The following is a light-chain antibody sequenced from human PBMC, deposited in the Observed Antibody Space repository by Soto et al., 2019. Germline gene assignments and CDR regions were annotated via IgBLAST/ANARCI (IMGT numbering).Light chain of an antibody. Sequence: AIRVTQSPSSLSASPGDRVRITCRASQGISSYLAWYQQKPGKAPKLLIYAASTLQSGVPSRFSGSGSGTDFILTISSLQPEDFATYYCQQLESYSPLTFGGGTKVDIK. V-gene: IGKV1-8*01. J-gene: IGKJ4*01. CDR1: QGISSY. CDR2: AAS. CDR3: QQLESYSPLT.